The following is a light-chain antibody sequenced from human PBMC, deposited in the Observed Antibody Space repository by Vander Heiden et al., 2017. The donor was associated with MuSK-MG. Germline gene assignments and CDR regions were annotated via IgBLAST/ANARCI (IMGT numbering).Light chain of an antibody. J-gene: IGKJ1*01. V-gene: IGKV1-NL1*01. CDR3: QQHDSTPPWT. Sequence: IQMTQSPSSLSASVGDRVTITCRASQGISNSLAWYQQKPGKAPKLLLYAASRWESGVPSRFSGSGSGTDYTLTISSRQPEDFATYYCQQHDSTPPWTFGQGTKVEIK. CDR1: QGISNS. CDR2: AAS.